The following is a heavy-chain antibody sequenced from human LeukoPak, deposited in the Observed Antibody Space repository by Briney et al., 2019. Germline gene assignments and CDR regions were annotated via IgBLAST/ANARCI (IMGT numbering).Heavy chain of an antibody. CDR1: GGSFSGYY. CDR2: INHSGST. V-gene: IGHV4-34*01. J-gene: IGHJ4*02. Sequence: TSETLSLTCAVYGGSFSGYYWSWIRQPPGKGLEWIGEINHSGSTNYNPSLKSRVTMSVDTSKHQFSLKLSSVTAADTAVYYCARLPYCRGGSCYFDYWGQGTRVTVSS. CDR3: ARLPYCRGGSCYFDY. D-gene: IGHD2-15*01.